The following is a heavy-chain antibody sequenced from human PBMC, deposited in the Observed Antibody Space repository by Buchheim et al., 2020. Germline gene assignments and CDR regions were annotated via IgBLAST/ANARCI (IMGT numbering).Heavy chain of an antibody. J-gene: IGHJ6*02. V-gene: IGHV3-30-3*01. CDR2: ISYDGSNK. Sequence: QVQLVESGGGVVQPGRSLRLSCAASGFTFSSYAMHWVRQAPGKGLEWVAVISYDGSNKYYADSVKGRFTISRDNSKNTLYLQMNSMRAEDTAVYYCARVGSGSGFRDNYYYGMDVWGQGAT. D-gene: IGHD3-22*01. CDR1: GFTFSSYA. CDR3: ARVGSGSGFRDNYYYGMDV.